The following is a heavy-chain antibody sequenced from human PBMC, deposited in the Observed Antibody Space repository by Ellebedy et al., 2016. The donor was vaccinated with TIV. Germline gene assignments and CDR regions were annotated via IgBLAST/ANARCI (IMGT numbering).Heavy chain of an antibody. Sequence: MPGGSLRLSCTVSGGSISSGSSYWAWIRQPPGQGLEWIGSMYYSGRTYYNPSLKSRLTISVDRSKNQFSLKMNYMTATETAVYYCASRFSGSYQDPFDYWGQGILVTVSS. V-gene: IGHV4-39*01. J-gene: IGHJ4*02. D-gene: IGHD3-10*01. CDR2: MYYSGRT. CDR1: GGSISSGSSY. CDR3: ASRFSGSYQDPFDY.